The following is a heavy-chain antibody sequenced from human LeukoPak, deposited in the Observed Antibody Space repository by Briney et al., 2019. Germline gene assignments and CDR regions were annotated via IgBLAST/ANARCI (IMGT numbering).Heavy chain of an antibody. Sequence: ASVKVSCKASGYTFTGYYMHWVRQAPGQGLEWMGWMNPNSGNTGYAQKFQGRVTITRNTSISTAYMELSSLRSEDTAVYYCARKGDYGDYDSWGQGTLVTVSS. CDR2: MNPNSGNT. D-gene: IGHD4-17*01. CDR3: ARKGDYGDYDS. J-gene: IGHJ4*02. CDR1: GYTFTGYY. V-gene: IGHV1-8*03.